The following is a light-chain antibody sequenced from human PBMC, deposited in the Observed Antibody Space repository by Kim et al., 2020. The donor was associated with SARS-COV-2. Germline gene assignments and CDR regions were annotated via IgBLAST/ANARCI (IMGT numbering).Light chain of an antibody. CDR3: QQRHDWPPLT. CDR1: QSVSSD. Sequence: EIVLTQSPATLSFSPGERATLSCRASQSVSSDLAWYQLKPGQAPRLLIYDASTRATGIPARFSGSGSGTDFTLTISSLEPEDFAVYYCQQRHDWPPLTFGGGDKLEIK. J-gene: IGKJ4*01. V-gene: IGKV3-11*01. CDR2: DAS.